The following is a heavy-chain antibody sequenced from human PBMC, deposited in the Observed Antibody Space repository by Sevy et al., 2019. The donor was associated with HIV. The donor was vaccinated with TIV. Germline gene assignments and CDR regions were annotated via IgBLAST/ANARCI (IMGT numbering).Heavy chain of an antibody. CDR1: GFTFSSYG. Sequence: GGSLRLSCAASGFTFSSYGMHWVRQAPGKGLEWVAVISYDGSNKYYAHSVKGRFTISRDNSKNTLYLQMNSLRAEDTAVYYCAKFYMEPTGNDYWGQGTLVTVS. V-gene: IGHV3-30*18. CDR3: AKFYMEPTGNDY. D-gene: IGHD1-26*01. J-gene: IGHJ4*02. CDR2: ISYDGSNK.